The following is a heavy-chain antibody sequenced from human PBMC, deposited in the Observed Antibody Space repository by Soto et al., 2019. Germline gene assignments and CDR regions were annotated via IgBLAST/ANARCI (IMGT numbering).Heavy chain of an antibody. CDR2: ISGSGGGT. Sequence: EVPLLDSGGDLVQPGGSLRLSCAASGFSFSSHVMSWVRQAPGKGLEWVSSISGSGGGTYYADSVKGRFIISRDNSKNTLYLQMNSLRVEDTAVYYCAKGWCKSWGQRTLVTVSS. CDR3: AKGWCKS. CDR1: GFSFSSHV. D-gene: IGHD2-21*01. J-gene: IGHJ5*02. V-gene: IGHV3-23*01.